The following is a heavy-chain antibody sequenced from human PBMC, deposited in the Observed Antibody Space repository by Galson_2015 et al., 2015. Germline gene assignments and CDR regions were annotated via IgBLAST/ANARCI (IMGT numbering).Heavy chain of an antibody. CDR3: ARLRVCYSGSDKRHAFDI. Sequence: SVKLSCKASGYTFTSYYMHWVRQAPGQGLEWMGRINPNSGATNYAQKFQGRVTITRDTFFSTVYMELGRLRSEDTAVYYCARLRVCYSGSDKRHAFDIWGQGTMVTVSS. CDR2: INPNSGAT. J-gene: IGHJ3*02. V-gene: IGHV1-2*06. CDR1: GYTFTSYY. D-gene: IGHD1-26*01.